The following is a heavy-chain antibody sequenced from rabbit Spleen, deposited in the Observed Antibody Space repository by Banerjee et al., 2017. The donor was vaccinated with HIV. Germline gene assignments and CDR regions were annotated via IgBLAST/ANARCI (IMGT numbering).Heavy chain of an antibody. J-gene: IGHJ4*01. Sequence: QSLEESGGGLVKPGGTLTLTCKASGVSFSGDSYMCWVRQAPGKGLEWVVCIDAGSSGFTYFASWAKGRFTVSKTSSTTVTLQMTSLTAADTATYFCGRGSATMTMIITGYYLSLWGQGTLVTVS. CDR1: GVSFSGDSY. V-gene: IGHV1S40*01. CDR3: GRGSATMTMIITGYYLSL. D-gene: IGHD2-1*01. CDR2: IDAGSSGFT.